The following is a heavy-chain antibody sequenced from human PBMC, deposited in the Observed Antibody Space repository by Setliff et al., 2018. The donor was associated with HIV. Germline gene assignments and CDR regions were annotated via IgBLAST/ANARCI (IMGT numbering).Heavy chain of an antibody. D-gene: IGHD6-13*01. Sequence: SETLSLTCTVSGGSISTGVYYWSWIRQPADKALEWIGRISASWSTNYNPSLESRVTLSIDTSNNQFSLKLTSVTAADTAVYYCARVYSRSWFFFDHWGQGILVTVSS. CDR2: ISASWST. J-gene: IGHJ4*02. CDR3: ARVYSRSWFFFDH. CDR1: GGSISTGVYY. V-gene: IGHV4-61*02.